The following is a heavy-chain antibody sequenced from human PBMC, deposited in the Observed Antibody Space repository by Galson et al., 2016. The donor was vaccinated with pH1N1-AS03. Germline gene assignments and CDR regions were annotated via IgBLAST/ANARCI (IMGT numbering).Heavy chain of an antibody. Sequence: TCTVSGVSVRSDYWSWVRQPPGKGLEWIAYISDSGTTNYNPSLKSRVTISVDTSKNQFSLRLSSVTAADTAVYYCAKYCRGTKCYGRFDPWGQGTLVTVSS. J-gene: IGHJ5*02. D-gene: IGHD2-15*01. CDR1: GVSVRSDY. CDR3: AKYCRGTKCYGRFDP. CDR2: ISDSGTT. V-gene: IGHV4-59*02.